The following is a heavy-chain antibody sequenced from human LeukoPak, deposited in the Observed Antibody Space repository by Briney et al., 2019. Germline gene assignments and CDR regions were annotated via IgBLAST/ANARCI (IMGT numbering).Heavy chain of an antibody. Sequence: ASVKVSCKASGDTFTSYDINWVRQATGQGLEWMGWMNPNSGNTGYAQKFQGRATMTRNTSISTAYMELSSLRSEDTAVYYCARRGLDDSSGYYYLFYYYYYGMDVWGQGTTVTVSS. J-gene: IGHJ6*02. D-gene: IGHD3-22*01. V-gene: IGHV1-8*01. CDR2: MNPNSGNT. CDR1: GDTFTSYD. CDR3: ARRGLDDSSGYYYLFYYYYYGMDV.